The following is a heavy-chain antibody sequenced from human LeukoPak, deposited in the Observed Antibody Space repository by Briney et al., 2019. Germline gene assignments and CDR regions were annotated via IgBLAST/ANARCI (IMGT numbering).Heavy chain of an antibody. CDR1: GGSFSGYY. D-gene: IGHD6-13*01. Sequence: SETLSLTCAVYGGSFSGYYWSWIRQPPGKGLEWIGEINHSGSTNYNPSLKSRVTISVDTSKNQFSLKLCSVTAADTAVYYCARVKAAAGRAYYYYMDVWGKGTTVTVSS. V-gene: IGHV4-34*01. CDR3: ARVKAAAGRAYYYYMDV. J-gene: IGHJ6*03. CDR2: INHSGST.